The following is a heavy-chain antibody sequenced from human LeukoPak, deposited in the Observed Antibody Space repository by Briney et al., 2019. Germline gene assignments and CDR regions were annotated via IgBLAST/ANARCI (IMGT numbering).Heavy chain of an antibody. CDR2: IKKDGSER. CDR1: GFTFVSYW. Sequence: GGSLRLSCAASGFTFVSYWMSWVRRAPGKGLEWVADIKKDGSERYYVDSVKGRFTISRDNAKNTLYLQMNSLRAEDTAVYYCARDEYDILTDYDYWGQGILVTVSS. CDR3: ARDEYDILTDYDY. V-gene: IGHV3-7*01. J-gene: IGHJ4*02. D-gene: IGHD3-9*01.